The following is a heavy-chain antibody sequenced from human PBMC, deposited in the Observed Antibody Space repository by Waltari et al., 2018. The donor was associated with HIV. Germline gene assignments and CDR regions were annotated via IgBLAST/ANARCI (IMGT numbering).Heavy chain of an antibody. Sequence: VQLQESGPGLVTLSETLSITCPVTGGTMSYYYWNWLRQPTGQTLEWIGYSYYNGSTRYNPSLQSRVTISVDRSKNLFALRLTSVTAADTAVYYCARKVSSSSSKDDAFDIWGQGTMVTVSS. CDR3: ARKVSSSSSKDDAFDI. CDR1: GGTMSYYY. D-gene: IGHD6-6*01. CDR2: SYYNGST. J-gene: IGHJ3*02. V-gene: IGHV4-59*01.